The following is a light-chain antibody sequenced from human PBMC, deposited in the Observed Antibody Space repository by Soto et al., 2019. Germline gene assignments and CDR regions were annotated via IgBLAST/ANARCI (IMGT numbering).Light chain of an antibody. V-gene: IGKV1-33*01. CDR3: QQYDNLPVT. J-gene: IGKJ5*01. Sequence: DIKMTQSPSSLSASVGDRVTITCQASQNMYNYLNWYQQKPGKAPKLLIYDASNLATGVPARFSGSGSGTDFTFTISSLQPGDIATYYCQQYDNLPVTFGLGTRLEI. CDR1: QNMYNY. CDR2: DAS.